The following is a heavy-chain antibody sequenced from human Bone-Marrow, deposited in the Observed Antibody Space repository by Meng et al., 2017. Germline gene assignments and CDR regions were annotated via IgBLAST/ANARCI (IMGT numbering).Heavy chain of an antibody. CDR3: ASGSIAAAGPDY. V-gene: IGHV1-8*01. Sequence: QVQLAQSGAEVRKPGASVKVSCKASGYTFTSYDINWVRQATGQGLEWMGWMNPNSGNTGYAQKFQGRVTMTRNTSISTAYMELSSLRSEDTAVYYCASGSIAAAGPDYWGQGTLVTVSS. D-gene: IGHD6-13*01. J-gene: IGHJ4*02. CDR1: GYTFTSYD. CDR2: MNPNSGNT.